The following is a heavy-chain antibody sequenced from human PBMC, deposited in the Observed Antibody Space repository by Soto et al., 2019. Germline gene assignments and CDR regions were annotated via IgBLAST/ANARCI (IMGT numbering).Heavy chain of an antibody. CDR2: IYQSGST. V-gene: IGHV4-30-2*01. CDR3: ARDMSGCSSSDCYLSGWFDP. J-gene: IGHJ5*02. Sequence: PSETLSLTCTVSGAPITSGAYPWSWIRQPPGKGLEWIGFIYQSGSTHYNPSLKSRVTISVDRSKNHFSLQLTSLTAADTAVYYCARDMSGCSSSDCYLSGWFDPWGPGTLVTVSS. D-gene: IGHD2-21*02. CDR1: GAPITSGAYP.